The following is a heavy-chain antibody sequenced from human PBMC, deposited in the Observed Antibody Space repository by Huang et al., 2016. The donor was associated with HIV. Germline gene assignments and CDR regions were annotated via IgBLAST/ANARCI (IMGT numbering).Heavy chain of an antibody. CDR1: GFSFSAYG. J-gene: IGHJ5*02. Sequence: KLVESGGGVVQGGGSLTLSCVSSGFSFSAYGMHWVRQTPGKGVEGVATISYNGYDKYYKDSLGGRFSISRDNSKKTLNLQMDSLRRDDTAVYFCAKDRVMGGTSGPFDLWGQGSSVTIAP. D-gene: IGHD6-19*01. V-gene: IGHV3-30*18. CDR3: AKDRVMGGTSGPFDL. CDR2: ISYNGYDK.